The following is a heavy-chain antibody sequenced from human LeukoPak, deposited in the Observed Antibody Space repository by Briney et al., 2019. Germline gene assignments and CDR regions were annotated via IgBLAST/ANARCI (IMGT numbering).Heavy chain of an antibody. CDR2: IYTSGST. J-gene: IGHJ4*02. Sequence: SETLSLTCTVSGGSISSYYWSWIRQPAGKGLEWIGRIYTSGSTNYNPSLKSRVTMSVDTSKNQFSLKLSSVTAADTAVYYCASLGNYYDSSGYVYWGQGTLVTVSS. CDR1: GGSISSYY. D-gene: IGHD3-22*01. V-gene: IGHV4-4*07. CDR3: ASLGNYYDSSGYVY.